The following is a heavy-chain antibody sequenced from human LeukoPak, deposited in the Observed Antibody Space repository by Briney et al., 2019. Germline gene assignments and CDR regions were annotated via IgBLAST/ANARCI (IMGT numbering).Heavy chain of an antibody. D-gene: IGHD3-9*01. CDR2: ISAYNGNT. CDR3: ARDMDDILTGYYLVAGGFDY. J-gene: IGHJ4*02. V-gene: IGHV1-18*01. Sequence: GASVKVSCKASGGTFSSYAISWVRQAPGQGLEWMGWISAYNGNTNYAQKLQGRVTMTTDTSTSTAYMELRSLRSDDTAVYYCARDMDDILTGYYLVAGGFDYWGQGTLVTVSS. CDR1: GGTFSSYA.